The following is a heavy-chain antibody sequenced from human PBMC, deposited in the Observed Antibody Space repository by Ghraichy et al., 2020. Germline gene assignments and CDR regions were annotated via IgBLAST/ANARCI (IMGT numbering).Heavy chain of an antibody. D-gene: IGHD3-10*01. Sequence: ASVKVSCKASGYTFTSHGISWVRQAPGQGLEWMGWISSYNGNTYYAQTFQGRLTLTTDTSTNTAQMELRSLRSDDTADDTAVYYCARGGQMAAVASGMSYYYYAMDVWGQGTTVTVSS. CDR1: GYTFTSHG. CDR2: ISSYNGNT. CDR3: ARGGQMAAVASGMSYYYYAMDV. V-gene: IGHV1-18*01. J-gene: IGHJ6*02.